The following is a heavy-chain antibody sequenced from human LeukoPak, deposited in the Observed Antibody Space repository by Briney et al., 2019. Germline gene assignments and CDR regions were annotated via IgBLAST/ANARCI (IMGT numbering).Heavy chain of an antibody. CDR3: ARVRGRYDFWSGYIAFDP. V-gene: IGHV1-69*05. Sequence: ASVKVSCKASGGAFSSYAISWVRQAPGQRLEWMGGIIPIFGTANYAQKFQGRVTITTDESTSTAYMELSSLRSEDTAVYYCARVRGRYDFWSGYIAFDPWGQGTLVTVSS. CDR1: GGAFSSYA. D-gene: IGHD3-3*01. CDR2: IIPIFGTA. J-gene: IGHJ5*02.